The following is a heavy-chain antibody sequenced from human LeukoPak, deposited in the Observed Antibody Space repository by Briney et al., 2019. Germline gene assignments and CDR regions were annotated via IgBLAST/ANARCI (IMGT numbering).Heavy chain of an antibody. J-gene: IGHJ4*02. CDR1: GFTFSSYA. CDR2: ISYDGSNK. V-gene: IGHV3-30*04. Sequence: PGGSLRLSCAASGFTFSSYAMHWVRQAPGKGLEWVAVISYDGSNKYYADSVKGRFTIPRDNSKNTLYLQMNSLRAEDTDVYYCVRFTGSKSIGYYFDYWGQGTLVTVSS. CDR3: VRFTGSKSIGYYFDY. D-gene: IGHD2-2*01.